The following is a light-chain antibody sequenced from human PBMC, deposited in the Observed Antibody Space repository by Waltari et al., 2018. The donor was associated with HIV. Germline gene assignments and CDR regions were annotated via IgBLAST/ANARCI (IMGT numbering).Light chain of an antibody. CDR1: FSNIGSNT. CDR2: GSS. J-gene: IGLJ1*01. Sequence: SVLTQPPSASGAPGQRVTISCSGSFSNIGSNTVNWYQQLPGPAPRLLIYGSSQRPSGVPDRFSGSRSDTSASLDISGLHSEDEGDYYCAVWDDSLSEYVFATGTKVFVL. CDR3: AVWDDSLSEYV. V-gene: IGLV1-44*01.